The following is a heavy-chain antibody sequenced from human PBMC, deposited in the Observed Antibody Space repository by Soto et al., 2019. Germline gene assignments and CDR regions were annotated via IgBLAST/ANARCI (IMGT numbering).Heavy chain of an antibody. CDR1: GLTFSDYG. CDR2: ISVDNINS. J-gene: IGHJ6*02. D-gene: IGHD6-13*01. V-gene: IGHV1-18*01. CDR3: GRGGQQLAKEKYYQFNDMDV. Sequence: GASVKVSCKASGLTFSDYGLSWVRQDPGQPLEWMGWISVDNINSKYSRKFQGRLTMTPDKSTGTSSMELRSLTSDVTAVYYCGRGGQQLAKEKYYQFNDMDVWGQGTTVTVSS.